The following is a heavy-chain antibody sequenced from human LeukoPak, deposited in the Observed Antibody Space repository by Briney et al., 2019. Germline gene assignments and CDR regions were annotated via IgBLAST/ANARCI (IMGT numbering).Heavy chain of an antibody. Sequence: SETLSLTCTVSGGSISSGSYYWSWIRQPAGKGLEWIGRIYTSGSTNYNPSLKSRVTISVDTSKNQFSLKLSSVTAADTAVYYCARDYGDYVLGYWGQGTLVTVSS. CDR1: GGSISSGSYY. CDR2: IYTSGST. CDR3: ARDYGDYVLGY. D-gene: IGHD4-17*01. J-gene: IGHJ4*02. V-gene: IGHV4-61*02.